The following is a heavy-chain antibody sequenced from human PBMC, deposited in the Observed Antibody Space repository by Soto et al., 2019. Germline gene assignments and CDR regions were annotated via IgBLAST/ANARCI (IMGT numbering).Heavy chain of an antibody. CDR2: IDGAAATT. J-gene: IGHJ4*02. CDR3: AKGPLDTHYYDSSGYPD. V-gene: IGHV3-74*01. CDR1: GFTFNNKW. D-gene: IGHD3-22*01. Sequence: GGSLRLSCTASGFTFNNKWMHWVRQAPGKGLVWLSRIDGAAATTNYADSVKGRFTISRDNAKNIVFLHVNGLTDEDTAVYYCAKGPLDTHYYDSSGYPDWGQGTLVTVSS.